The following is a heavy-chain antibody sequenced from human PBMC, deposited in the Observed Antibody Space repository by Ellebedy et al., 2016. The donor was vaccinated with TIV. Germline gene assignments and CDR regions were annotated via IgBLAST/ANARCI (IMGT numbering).Heavy chain of an antibody. CDR3: VRDWSYDYVDY. V-gene: IGHV3-74*01. J-gene: IGHJ4*02. CDR1: GFTFSNYW. Sequence: GESLKISCAASGFTFSNYWMHWVRQAPGKGLVWVSRIYNDCSRTSYADSVEGRFTISRDNPMNTVYLQMNSLRVEYTAIYYCVRDWSYDYVDYWGQGTVVTVSS. D-gene: IGHD3-16*01. CDR2: IYNDCSRT.